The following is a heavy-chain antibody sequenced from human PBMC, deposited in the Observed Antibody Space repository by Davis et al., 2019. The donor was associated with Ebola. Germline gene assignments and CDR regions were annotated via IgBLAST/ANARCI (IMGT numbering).Heavy chain of an antibody. J-gene: IGHJ6*02. V-gene: IGHV4-4*02. D-gene: IGHD1-1*01. CDR3: ARDWPGHWTYGMDV. CDR2: IYRDGST. Sequence: SETLSPTCAVSSGPISDNNWWSWVRQSPGKGLEWIGEIYRDGSTNYNPSLKSRVTISVDTSKNQFSLKLSSVTAADTAVYYCARDWPGHWTYGMDVWGQGTTVTVSS. CDR1: SGPISDNNW.